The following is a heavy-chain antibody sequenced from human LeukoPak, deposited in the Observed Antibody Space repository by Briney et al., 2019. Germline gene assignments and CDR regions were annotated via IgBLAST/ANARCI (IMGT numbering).Heavy chain of an antibody. J-gene: IGHJ4*02. CDR3: AKDLLHRDIVVVPAAVDY. CDR1: GFTFSSYG. CDR2: IRYDGSNK. V-gene: IGHV3-30*02. Sequence: GGSLRLSCAASGFTFSSYGMHWVRQAPGKGLEWVAFIRYDGSNKYYADSVKGRFTISRDNSKNTLYLQMNSLRAEDTAVYYCAKDLLHRDIVVVPAAVDYWGQGTLVTVSS. D-gene: IGHD2-2*01.